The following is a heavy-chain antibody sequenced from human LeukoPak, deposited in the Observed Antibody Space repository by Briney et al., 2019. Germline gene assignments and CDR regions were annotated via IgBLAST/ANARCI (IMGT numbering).Heavy chain of an antibody. CDR3: AKVAGDRMDY. D-gene: IGHD6-13*01. Sequence: GASVKVSCKASGYTFATYGFRWVRQAPGHGLEWMGWISSNTGKTDYAQKFQGRVTLTTDTSTSTAYMELRSPRPDDTALYYCAKVAGDRMDYWGQGTLLTVSS. CDR1: GYTFATYG. CDR2: ISSNTGKT. J-gene: IGHJ4*02. V-gene: IGHV1-18*01.